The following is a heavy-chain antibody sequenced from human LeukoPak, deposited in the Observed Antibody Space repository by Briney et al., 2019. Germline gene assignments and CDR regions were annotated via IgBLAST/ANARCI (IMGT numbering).Heavy chain of an antibody. V-gene: IGHV4-59*08. CDR2: IYYSGST. CDR1: GGSISSYY. J-gene: IGHJ4*02. CDR3: AGSYYDGIDY. Sequence: VKPSETLSLTCTVSGGSISSYYWSWIRQPPGKGLEWIGYIYYSGSTNYNPSLKSRVTISVDTSKNQFSLKLSSVTAADTAVYYCAGSYYDGIDYWGQGTLVTVSS. D-gene: IGHD1-26*01.